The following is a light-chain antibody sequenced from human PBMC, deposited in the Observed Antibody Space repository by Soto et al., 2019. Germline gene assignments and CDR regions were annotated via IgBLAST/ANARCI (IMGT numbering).Light chain of an antibody. CDR3: QQDFTSTRT. CDR1: QSVSSNY. J-gene: IGKJ1*01. Sequence: EIVLTQSPGTLSLSPGERATLSCRASQSVSSNYLAWYKHKPGQAPRLLIFGASRRATGIPDRFSGSGSGTDFTLTISRLEPEDFAVYYCQQDFTSTRTFGQGTRWIS. CDR2: GAS. V-gene: IGKV3-20*01.